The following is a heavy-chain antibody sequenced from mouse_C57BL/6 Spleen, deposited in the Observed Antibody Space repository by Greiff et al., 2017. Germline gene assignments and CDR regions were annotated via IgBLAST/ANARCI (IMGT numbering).Heavy chain of an antibody. CDR1: GYTFTSYW. V-gene: IGHV1-50*01. Sequence: QVQLQQPGAELVKPGASVKLSCKASGYTFTSYWMPWVKQRPGQGLEWIGEIDPSASYTNYNQKFKGKATLTVDTSSSTAYMQLSSLTSEDSAVYYCASKGLRKYYFDYWGQGTTLTVSS. D-gene: IGHD1-1*01. CDR2: IDPSASYT. J-gene: IGHJ2*01. CDR3: ASKGLRKYYFDY.